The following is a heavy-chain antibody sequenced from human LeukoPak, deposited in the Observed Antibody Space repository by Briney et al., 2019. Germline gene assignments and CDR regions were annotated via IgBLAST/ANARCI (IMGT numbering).Heavy chain of an antibody. D-gene: IGHD1-1*01. V-gene: IGHV3-49*03. CDR3: TRDRGAYNLYDY. Sequence: GGSLRLSCTASGLTFGDYAMSWIRQAPGKGLEWVGFIRSKAYGETADYAASVKGRFTISRDDSKAIAYLQMNSLKTKDTAVYHCTRDRGAYNLYDYWGQGTLVTVSS. CDR1: GLTFGDYA. CDR2: IRSKAYGETA. J-gene: IGHJ4*02.